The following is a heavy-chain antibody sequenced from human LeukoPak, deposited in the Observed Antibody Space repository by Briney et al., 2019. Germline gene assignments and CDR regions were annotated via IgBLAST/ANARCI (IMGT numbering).Heavy chain of an antibody. D-gene: IGHD3-16*02. CDR2: IKSKTDGGTT. J-gene: IGHJ4*02. Sequence: GGSLRLSCAASGFTFSNAWMSWVRQAPGKGLEWVGRIKSKTDGGTTDYAAPVKGRFTISRDDSENTLYLQMNSLKTEDTAVYYCTTAGYDYVWGSYRYDVDYWGQGTLVTVSS. CDR1: GFTFSNAW. CDR3: TTAGYDYVWGSYRYDVDY. V-gene: IGHV3-15*01.